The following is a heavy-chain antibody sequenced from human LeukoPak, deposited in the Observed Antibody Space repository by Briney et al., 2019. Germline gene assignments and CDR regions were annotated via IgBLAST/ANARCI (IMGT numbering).Heavy chain of an antibody. CDR2: ISGSGGST. CDR1: GLTFNSYA. Sequence: GGSLRLSCAASGLTFNSYAMSWVRQAPGKGLEWVSTISGSGGSTYYADSVKGRFTISRDNSKNTLYLQMNSLRAEDTAVYYCAKDQGYYYDSSGYYYTHAFDIWGQGTMVTVSS. J-gene: IGHJ3*02. CDR3: AKDQGYYYDSSGYYYTHAFDI. D-gene: IGHD3-22*01. V-gene: IGHV3-23*01.